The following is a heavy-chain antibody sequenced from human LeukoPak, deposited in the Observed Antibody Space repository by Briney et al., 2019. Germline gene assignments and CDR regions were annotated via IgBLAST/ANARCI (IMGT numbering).Heavy chain of an antibody. CDR1: GFTFSVYG. Sequence: PGGSLRLSCAASGFTFSVYGMGWVRQAPGKGLELVSAISGGDVDTYYVDSVKGRFTISRDNSRNRLYLQMNSLRVEDTAVYYCAKDRLGRNPGWLDPWGQGTLVTVSS. D-gene: IGHD3-16*01. V-gene: IGHV3-23*01. J-gene: IGHJ5*02. CDR2: ISGGDVDT. CDR3: AKDRLGRNPGWLDP.